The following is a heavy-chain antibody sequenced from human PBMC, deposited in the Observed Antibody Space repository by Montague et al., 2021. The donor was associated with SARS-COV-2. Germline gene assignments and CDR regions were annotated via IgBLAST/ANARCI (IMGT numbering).Heavy chain of an antibody. CDR1: GGFISSSSYF. V-gene: IGHV4-39*07. Sequence: SETLSLTCTVSGGFISSSSYFWGWIRQSPGKGLEWIGYIHEGDTTYYNPSLKSRAAISLDTPNNQFSLKITSLIVADTAIYYCVTPGRTAVAGQFDYWGPGILVTVSS. D-gene: IGHD6-19*01. CDR2: IHEGDTT. CDR3: VTPGRTAVAGQFDY. J-gene: IGHJ4*02.